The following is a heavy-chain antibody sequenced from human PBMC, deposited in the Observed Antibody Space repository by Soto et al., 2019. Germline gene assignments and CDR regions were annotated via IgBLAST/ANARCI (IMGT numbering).Heavy chain of an antibody. CDR3: ARSRGAPVTSFAY. D-gene: IGHD1-1*01. CDR1: GGSISSHY. J-gene: IGHJ4*02. V-gene: IGHV4-4*07. Sequence: QVQLQESGPGLVKPSETLSLTCTVSGGSISSHYWSWIRQPAGKGLEWIGRMYTNGITNYNPSLKSRVTMSVDTSKNQVSLKLSPVTAADTAVYYCARSRGAPVTSFAYWGQGTLVPVSS. CDR2: MYTNGIT.